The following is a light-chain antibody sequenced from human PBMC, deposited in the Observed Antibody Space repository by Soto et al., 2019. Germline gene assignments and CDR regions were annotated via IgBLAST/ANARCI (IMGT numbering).Light chain of an antibody. Sequence: DIQMTQSPSTLSASVGARVPITCRASQSLNNDLAWYQQKPGKAPNLLIYDASTLERGVPSRFSGTGSGTEFTLAINSLQPDDFATYYCQQYHRSSITFGQGTRLEI. CDR1: QSLNND. V-gene: IGKV1-5*01. CDR2: DAS. CDR3: QQYHRSSIT. J-gene: IGKJ5*01.